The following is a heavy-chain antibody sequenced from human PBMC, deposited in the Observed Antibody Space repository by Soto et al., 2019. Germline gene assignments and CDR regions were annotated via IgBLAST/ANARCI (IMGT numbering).Heavy chain of an antibody. CDR3: ARGQGSQGAPVRGGYYYMDV. Sequence: SETLSLTCAVYGGSFSGYYWSWIRQPPGKGLEWIGEINHSGSTNYNPSLKSRVTISVDTSKNQFSLKLSSVTAADTAVYYCARGQGSQGAPVRGGYYYMDVWGKGTTVTVSS. CDR1: GGSFSGYY. J-gene: IGHJ6*03. V-gene: IGHV4-34*01. CDR2: INHSGST. D-gene: IGHD3-10*01.